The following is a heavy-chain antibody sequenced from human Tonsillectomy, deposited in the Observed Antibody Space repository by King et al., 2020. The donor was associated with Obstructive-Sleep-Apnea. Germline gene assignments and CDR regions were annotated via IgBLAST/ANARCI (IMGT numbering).Heavy chain of an antibody. D-gene: IGHD3-22*01. Sequence: QLVQSGGGVVQPGGSLRLSCAASGFTFSSYGMHWVRQAPGKGLEWGGFIRDDGSNKYYADSVKGRFTLSRDNSKNTLYLQMNSLRAEDTAVYYCAKDPSNSYYYDSSGYRFDPWGQGTLVTVSS. CDR1: GFTFSSYG. V-gene: IGHV3-30*02. J-gene: IGHJ5*02. CDR3: AKDPSNSYYYDSSGYRFDP. CDR2: IRDDGSNK.